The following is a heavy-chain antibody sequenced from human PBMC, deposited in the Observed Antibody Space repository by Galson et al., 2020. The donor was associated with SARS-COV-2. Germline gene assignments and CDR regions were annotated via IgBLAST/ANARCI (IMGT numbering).Heavy chain of an antibody. CDR3: ARDLALQTWFGESCKPFYGMDV. Sequence: SETLSLTCSVSGGSVSSGRYYWSWIRQPPGKGLEWIGYIFYNGNTNYNPSLRSRATISVDTSKNHFSLKLTSVTAADTAVYYCARDLALQTWFGESCKPFYGMDVWGQGTTVTVSS. CDR1: GGSVSSGRYY. J-gene: IGHJ6*02. CDR2: IFYNGNT. D-gene: IGHD3-10*01. V-gene: IGHV4-61*01.